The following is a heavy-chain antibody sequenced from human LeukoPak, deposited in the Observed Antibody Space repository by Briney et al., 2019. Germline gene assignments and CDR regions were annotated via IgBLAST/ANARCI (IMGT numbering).Heavy chain of an antibody. D-gene: IGHD3-3*01. Sequence: PPETLSLTCTVSGGSISSYHWSWIRQPPGKGLEWIGHIYYTGITNYNPSLKSRVTISLDTSKNQFSLKLSSVTAADTAVYYCTRSLGVVIHGGMDVWGQGTTVTVSS. CDR3: TRSLGVVIHGGMDV. CDR2: IYYTGIT. J-gene: IGHJ6*02. CDR1: GGSISSYH. V-gene: IGHV4-59*01.